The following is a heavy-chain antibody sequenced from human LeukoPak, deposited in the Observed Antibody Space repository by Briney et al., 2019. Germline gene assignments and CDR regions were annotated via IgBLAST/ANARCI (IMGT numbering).Heavy chain of an antibody. Sequence: PGGSLRLSCAASGFTFSSYAMSWVRQAPGKGLEWVSAISGSGGSTYYADSVKGRFTISRDNSKNTLYLQMNSLRAEDTAVYYCAMPPDGEDWYFDLWGRGTLVTVSS. CDR1: GFTFSSYA. V-gene: IGHV3-23*01. CDR3: AMPPDGEDWYFDL. D-gene: IGHD2-2*01. CDR2: ISGSGGST. J-gene: IGHJ2*01.